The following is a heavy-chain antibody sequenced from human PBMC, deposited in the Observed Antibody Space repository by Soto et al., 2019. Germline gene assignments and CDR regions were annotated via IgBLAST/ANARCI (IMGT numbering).Heavy chain of an antibody. CDR3: ARQTAYSSSWYDY. Sequence: NPSETLSLTCTVSGGSISNYYWTWIRQPAGKGLEWIGRIYSSGATNYNPSLKSRLTMSVHTSKNQFSLKLGSVTAADTALYYCARQTAYSSSWYDYWGHGTLVTVSS. V-gene: IGHV4-4*07. D-gene: IGHD6-13*01. CDR1: GGSISNYY. CDR2: IYSSGAT. J-gene: IGHJ5*01.